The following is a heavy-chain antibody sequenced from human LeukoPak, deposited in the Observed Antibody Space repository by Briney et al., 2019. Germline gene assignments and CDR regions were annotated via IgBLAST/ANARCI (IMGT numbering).Heavy chain of an antibody. CDR2: IYYHGST. CDR1: GGSIRSNNYY. J-gene: IGHJ2*01. D-gene: IGHD5-24*01. V-gene: IGHV4-39*07. Sequence: SETLSLTCTVSGGSIRSNNYYWGWIRQPPGKGLEWIGSIYYHGSTYYNPSLKSRVTISVDTSKNQFSLKLSSVTAADTAVYYCARNVRWRTAYWYFDLWGRGTLVTISS. CDR3: ARNVRWRTAYWYFDL.